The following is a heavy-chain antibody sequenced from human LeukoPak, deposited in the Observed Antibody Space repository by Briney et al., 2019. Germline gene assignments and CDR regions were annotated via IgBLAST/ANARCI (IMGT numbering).Heavy chain of an antibody. Sequence: ASVKVSCKASGGTFSSYAISWVRQAPGQGLEWMGGIIPIFGTANYAQKFQGRVTITADESTSTAYMELSSLRSEDTAVYYCASVGGSYYREFDYWGQGTLVTVSS. CDR2: IIPIFGTA. CDR1: GGTFSSYA. CDR3: ASVGGSYYREFDY. V-gene: IGHV1-69*13. D-gene: IGHD1-26*01. J-gene: IGHJ4*02.